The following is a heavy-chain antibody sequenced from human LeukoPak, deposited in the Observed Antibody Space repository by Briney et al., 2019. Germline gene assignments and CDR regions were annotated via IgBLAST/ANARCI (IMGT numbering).Heavy chain of an antibody. CDR3: ARRDASSGLVDY. V-gene: IGHV5-51*01. J-gene: IGHJ4*02. CDR1: GYSFSNSW. D-gene: IGHD3-22*01. Sequence: GESLKISCKGSGYSFSNSWIGWVRQMPGKGLEWMGIIYPGDSDTRYSPSFQGQVTISADKALSTAYLQWSTLKASDTAIYYCARRDASSGLVDYWGQGTLVTVSS. CDR2: IYPGDSDT.